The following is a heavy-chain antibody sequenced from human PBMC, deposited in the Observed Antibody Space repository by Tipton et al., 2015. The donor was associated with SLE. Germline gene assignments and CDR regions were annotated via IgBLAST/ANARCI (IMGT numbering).Heavy chain of an antibody. Sequence: TLSLTCTVSGGSISSGGHYWSWIRQPAGKGLEWIGRIHASGSSGSTEYNPSLKSRVSMSLDTSKNQFSLRLSSVTAADTAMHYCARHVGVAYYYAMDVWGQGTTVVISS. CDR1: GGSISSGGHY. V-gene: IGHV4-61*02. J-gene: IGHJ6*02. CDR2: IHASGSSGST. D-gene: IGHD2-15*01. CDR3: ARHVGVAYYYAMDV.